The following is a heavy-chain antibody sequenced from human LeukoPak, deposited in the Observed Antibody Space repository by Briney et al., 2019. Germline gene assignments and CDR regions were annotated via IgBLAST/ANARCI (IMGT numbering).Heavy chain of an antibody. J-gene: IGHJ4*02. CDR3: ARDKSSLAVRGVYFDY. CDR2: INHSGST. Sequence: SETLSLTCAVYGGSFSGYYWSWIRQPPGKGLEWIGEINHSGSTNYNPSLKSRVTISVDTSKNQFSLKLSSVTAADTAVYYCARDKSSLAVRGVYFDYWGQGTLVTVSS. D-gene: IGHD3-10*01. V-gene: IGHV4-34*01. CDR1: GGSFSGYY.